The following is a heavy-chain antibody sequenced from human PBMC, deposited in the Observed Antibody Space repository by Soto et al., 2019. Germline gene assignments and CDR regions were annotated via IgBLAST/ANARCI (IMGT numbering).Heavy chain of an antibody. CDR1: GYTFTSYY. CDR3: ACERLHGGEFSGRRYDGFDI. CDR2: INPSGGST. V-gene: IGHV1-46*03. J-gene: IGHJ3*02. D-gene: IGHD3-16*02. Sequence: ASMKVSCKASGYTFTSYYMHWVRQAPGQGLEWMGIINPSGGSTSYAQKFQGRVTMTRDTSTSTVYMELSSLRSEDTAVYYCACERLHGGEFSGRRYDGFDIWGQGTMVTVSS.